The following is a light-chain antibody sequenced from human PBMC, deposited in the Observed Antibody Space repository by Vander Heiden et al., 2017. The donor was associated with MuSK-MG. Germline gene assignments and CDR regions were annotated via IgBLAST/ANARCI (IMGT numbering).Light chain of an antibody. CDR3: QQYNNWPPLFT. CDR2: GAS. J-gene: IGKJ3*01. Sequence: DIVMMQSPATLSVSPGERATLSCRASQSVSSNLAWYQQKPGQAPRLLIYGASTRATGIPARFSGSGSGTEFTLTISSLQSEDFAVYYCQQYNNWPPLFTFGPGTKVDIK. V-gene: IGKV3D-15*01. CDR1: QSVSSN.